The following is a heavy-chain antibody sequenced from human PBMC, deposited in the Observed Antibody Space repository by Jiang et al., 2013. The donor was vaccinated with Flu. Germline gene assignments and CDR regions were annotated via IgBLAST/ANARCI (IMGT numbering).Heavy chain of an antibody. CDR1: GGSITSSNYY. CDR3: ASALYSSTSYNWFDP. Sequence: ETLSLTCTVSGGSITSSNYYWARIRQPPGKGLEWIGSIYDTGSTYYNPSLKGRVTISVDTSKNQISLKLSSVTAADTAVYYCASALYSSTSYNWFDPWGQGTLVTVSS. V-gene: IGHV4-39*01. J-gene: IGHJ5*02. D-gene: IGHD6-13*01. CDR2: IYDTGST.